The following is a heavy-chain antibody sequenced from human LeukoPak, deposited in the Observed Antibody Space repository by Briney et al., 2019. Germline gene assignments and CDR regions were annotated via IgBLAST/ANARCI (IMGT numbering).Heavy chain of an antibody. D-gene: IGHD3-10*01. CDR2: ISKSGTYI. V-gene: IGHV3-21*06. CDR3: AKGSGVHY. J-gene: IGHJ4*02. CDR1: GFTFRTYS. Sequence: GGSLRLSCAASGFTFRTYSMNWVRQAPGKGLEWISSISKSGTYIYYADAVRGRFIISRDNANNSLYLEMNNLGDDDTAVYYCAKGSGVHYWGLGTLVVVSS.